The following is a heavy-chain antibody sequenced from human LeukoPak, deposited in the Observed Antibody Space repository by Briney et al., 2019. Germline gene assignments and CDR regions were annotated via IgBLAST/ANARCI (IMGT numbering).Heavy chain of an antibody. CDR2: IFYSGGST. V-gene: IGHV4-59*08. CDR1: GGSIIGHW. Sequence: SETLSLTCTVSGGSIIGHWWSWIRQPPGKGLEWIGDIFYSGGSTNYNPSLKSRLTMSLDTSKNQFSLKLTSVTAADTAMYYCERRNTEDASIDFWGQGTLVTASS. J-gene: IGHJ4*02. D-gene: IGHD2/OR15-2a*01. CDR3: ERRNTEDASIDF.